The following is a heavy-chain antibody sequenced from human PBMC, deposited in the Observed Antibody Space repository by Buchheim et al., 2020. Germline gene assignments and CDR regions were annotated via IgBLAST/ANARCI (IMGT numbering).Heavy chain of an antibody. V-gene: IGHV3-48*03. J-gene: IGHJ5*02. CDR3: ARAAYDFWSGYSNRWFDP. CDR2: ISSSGSTI. CDR1: GFTFSSYE. Sequence: EVQLVESGGGLVQPGGSLRLSCAASGFTFSSYEMNWVRQAPGKGLEWVSYISSSGSTIYYADSVKGRFTISRDNAKNSLYLQMNSLRAEDTAVYYCARAAYDFWSGYSNRWFDPWGQGTL. D-gene: IGHD3-3*01.